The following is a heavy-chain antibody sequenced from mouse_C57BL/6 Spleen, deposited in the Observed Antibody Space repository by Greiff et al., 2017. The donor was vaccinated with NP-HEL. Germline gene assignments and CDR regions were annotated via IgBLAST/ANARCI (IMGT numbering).Heavy chain of an antibody. CDR2: IYPGSGST. J-gene: IGHJ1*03. D-gene: IGHD1-1*01. V-gene: IGHV1-55*01. CDR1: GYTFTSYW. CDR3: ARSGSYYGSRSWYFDV. Sequence: QVQLQQPGAELVKPGASVKMSCKASGYTFTSYWITWVKQRPGQGLEWIGDIYPGSGSTNYNEKFKSKATLTVDTSSSTAYMQLSSLTSEDSAVYYCARSGSYYGSRSWYFDVWGTGTTVTVSS.